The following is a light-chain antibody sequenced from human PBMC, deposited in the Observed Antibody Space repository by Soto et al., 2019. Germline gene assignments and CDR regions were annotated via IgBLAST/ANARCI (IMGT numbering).Light chain of an antibody. Sequence: QSALTQPASESGSPGQSITISCTGTSSDVGGNKYVSWYQQRPGKAPKLITYEVSNRPSGVSNRFSGSKSGNTASLTISGLQAEDEADYYCSSYTGSATLVVFGGGTKLTVL. CDR2: EVS. V-gene: IGLV2-14*01. J-gene: IGLJ3*02. CDR3: SSYTGSATLVV. CDR1: SSDVGGNKY.